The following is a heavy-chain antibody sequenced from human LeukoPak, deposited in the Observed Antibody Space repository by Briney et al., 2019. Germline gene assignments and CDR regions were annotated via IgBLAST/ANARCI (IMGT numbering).Heavy chain of an antibody. CDR2: ISGSGGST. Sequence: GGSLRLSCAASGFTFSSYAMRWVRQAPGKGLEWVSAISGSGGSTYYADSVKGRFTISRDNSKNTLYLQMNSLRAEDTAVYYCAKALGGYRNYYFDYWGQGTLVTVSS. CDR1: GFTFSSYA. CDR3: AKALGGYRNYYFDY. V-gene: IGHV3-23*01. D-gene: IGHD5-18*01. J-gene: IGHJ4*02.